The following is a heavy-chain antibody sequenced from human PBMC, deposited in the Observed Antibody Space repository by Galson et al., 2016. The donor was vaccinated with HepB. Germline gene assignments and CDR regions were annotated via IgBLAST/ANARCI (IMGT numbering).Heavy chain of an antibody. D-gene: IGHD3-3*02. V-gene: IGHV5-10-1*01. Sequence: SGAEVKKPGGSLKIFCKASGYTFTTYWITWVRQVPGKGLEWVGRIDPSDYDTNYNPSFFGQVTISTDRSISTAYLQWSSLKTSDSAIYYCARQGRYHFESKGDYWGPGTLVTVSS. CDR3: ARQGRYHFESKGDY. CDR2: IDPSDYDT. J-gene: IGHJ4*02. CDR1: GYTFTTYW.